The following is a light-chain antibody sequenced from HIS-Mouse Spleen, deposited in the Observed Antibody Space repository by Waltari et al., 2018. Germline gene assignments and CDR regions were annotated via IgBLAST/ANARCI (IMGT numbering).Light chain of an antibody. J-gene: IGLJ2*01. Sequence: QSALTQPASVSGSPGQSITISCTGTSRHVGSYNLVTWYQQHPGKAPKLMIYDVSNRPSGVSNRFSGSKSGNTASLTISGLQAEDEADYYCSSYTSSSFNVVFGGGTKLTVL. V-gene: IGLV2-14*02. CDR3: SSYTSSSFNVV. CDR1: SRHVGSYNL. CDR2: DVS.